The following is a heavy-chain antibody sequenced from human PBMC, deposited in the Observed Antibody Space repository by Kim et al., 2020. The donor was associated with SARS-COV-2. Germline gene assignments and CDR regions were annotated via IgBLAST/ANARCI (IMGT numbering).Heavy chain of an antibody. J-gene: IGHJ4*02. Sequence: YAGAVKGRFTISRENSKNTLYLKMNSLRAEDTAVYYCARDTSAAVTIFDYWGQGTLVTVSS. V-gene: IGHV3-30*01. CDR3: ARDTSAAVTIFDY. D-gene: IGHD4-17*01.